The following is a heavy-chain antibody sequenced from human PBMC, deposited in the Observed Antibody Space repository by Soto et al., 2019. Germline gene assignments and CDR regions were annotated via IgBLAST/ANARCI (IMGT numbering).Heavy chain of an antibody. CDR2: ISGSGGST. CDR3: AKGGADLLHYDWFDP. V-gene: IGHV3-23*01. Sequence: EVQLLESGGGLVQPGGSLRLSCAASGFTFSSYAMSWVRQAPGKGLEWVSAISGSGGSTYYADSVKGRFTIPRDNSKNTLYLQMNSLRAADTGVYYCAKGGADLLHYDWFDPWGQGTLVTVST. J-gene: IGHJ5*02. CDR1: GFTFSSYA. D-gene: IGHD2-15*01.